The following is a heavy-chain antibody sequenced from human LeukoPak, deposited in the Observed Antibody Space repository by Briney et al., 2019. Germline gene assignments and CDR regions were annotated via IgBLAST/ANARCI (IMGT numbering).Heavy chain of an antibody. D-gene: IGHD5-18*01. CDR1: GGSFSGHY. CDR2: INHSGSA. Sequence: SETLSLTCAVYGGSFSGHYWSWIRQPPGKGLEWIGEINHSGSANYNPSLKSRVTISVDTSKNQFSLKLSSVTAADTAVYYCASRDTATGLDWGQGTLVTVSS. V-gene: IGHV4-34*01. CDR3: ASRDTATGLD. J-gene: IGHJ4*02.